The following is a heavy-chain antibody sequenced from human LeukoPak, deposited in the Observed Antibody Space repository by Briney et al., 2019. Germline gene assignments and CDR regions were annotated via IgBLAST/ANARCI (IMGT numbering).Heavy chain of an antibody. V-gene: IGHV4-4*07. Sequence: SETLSLTCTVSGGSISSYYWSWIRQPAGKGLEWIGRIYTSGSTNYNPSLKSRVTMSVDTSKNQLSLKLSSVTAADTAVYYCARGRSSYDYYYYMDVWGKGTTVTVSS. D-gene: IGHD2-2*01. CDR3: ARGRSSYDYYYYMDV. CDR2: IYTSGST. J-gene: IGHJ6*03. CDR1: GGSISSYY.